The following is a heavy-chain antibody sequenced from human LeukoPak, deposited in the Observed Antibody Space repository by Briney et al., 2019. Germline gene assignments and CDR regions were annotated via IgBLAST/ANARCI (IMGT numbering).Heavy chain of an antibody. D-gene: IGHD6-25*01. CDR2: IYTSGNT. CDR3: ARDFSDERWFDP. J-gene: IGHJ5*02. CDR1: GGSIIGSY. V-gene: IGHV4-4*07. Sequence: PSETLSLTCTVSGGSIIGSYWTWIRQPAGKGLEWIGRIYTSGNTKYNPSLKGRVTMSIDKSKNQFSLKLSSVTAADTAVYYCARDFSDERWFDPGGQGTLVTVSS.